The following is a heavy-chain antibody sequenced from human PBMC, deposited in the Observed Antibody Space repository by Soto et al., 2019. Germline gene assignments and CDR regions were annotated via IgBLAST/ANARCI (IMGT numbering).Heavy chain of an antibody. CDR2: IFSNDEK. CDR1: GFSLSTSGMC. D-gene: IGHD2-21*02. V-gene: IGHV2-26*01. Sequence: SGPTLVNPTQTLTLTCTFSGFSLSTSGMCVSWIRQPPGKALEWLAHIFSNDEKSYSTSLKSRLTISKDTSKSQVVLTMTNMDPVDTATYYCARIRVVVTAYYYYYGMDVWGQGTTVTVSS. J-gene: IGHJ6*02. CDR3: ARIRVVVTAYYYYYGMDV.